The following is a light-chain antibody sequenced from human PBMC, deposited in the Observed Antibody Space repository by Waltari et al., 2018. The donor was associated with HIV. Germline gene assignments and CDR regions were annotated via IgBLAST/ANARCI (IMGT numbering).Light chain of an antibody. J-gene: IGKJ4*01. CDR2: DAS. Sequence: DIQMSQSPSSLSASAGYRVTITCQASKAISNYLNWYQQKPGKAPKLLIYDASNLETGVPSRFSGSGSGTDFTFTISSLQPEDIATYYCQQYDNLLTFGGGTKVEIK. CDR1: KAISNY. CDR3: QQYDNLLT. V-gene: IGKV1-33*01.